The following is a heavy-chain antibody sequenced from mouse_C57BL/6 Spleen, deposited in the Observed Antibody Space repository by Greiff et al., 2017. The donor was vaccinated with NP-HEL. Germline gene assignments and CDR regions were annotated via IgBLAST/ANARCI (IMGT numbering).Heavy chain of an antibody. CDR2: IYPGSGST. Sequence: QVQLQQPGAELVKPGASVKMSCKASGYTFTSYWITWVKQRPGQGLEWIGDIYPGSGSTNYNEKFKSKATLTVDTSSSTAYMQLSSLTSEDSAVYYCSRLGDGYYGAFAYWGQGTLVTVSA. J-gene: IGHJ3*01. D-gene: IGHD2-3*01. CDR1: GYTFTSYW. V-gene: IGHV1-55*01. CDR3: SRLGDGYYGAFAY.